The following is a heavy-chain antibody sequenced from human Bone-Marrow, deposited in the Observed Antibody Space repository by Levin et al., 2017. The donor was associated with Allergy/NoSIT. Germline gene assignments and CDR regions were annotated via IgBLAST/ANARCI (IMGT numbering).Heavy chain of an antibody. CDR1: GYTFTGYY. V-gene: IGHV1-2*02. CDR3: ARGGRARQVWSPTLHSDTSGYDALDV. D-gene: IGHD3-22*01. J-gene: IGHJ3*01. Sequence: ASVKVSCEASGYTFTGYYIHWVRQAPGGGLEWMGWINPNSGGTNSAQKFQGRVSMTRDTSSSTAYMELNRLSYDDTAVYYCARGGRARQVWSPTLHSDTSGYDALDVWGQGTTVTVSS. CDR2: INPNSGGT.